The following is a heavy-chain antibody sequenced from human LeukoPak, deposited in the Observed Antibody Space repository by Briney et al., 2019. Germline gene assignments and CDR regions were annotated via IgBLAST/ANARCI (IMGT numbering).Heavy chain of an antibody. D-gene: IGHD1-26*01. V-gene: IGHV3-23*01. J-gene: IGHJ4*02. CDR1: GFPFSSYA. CDR2: MSGSGGST. CDR3: ASYLLRIQQGLDY. Sequence: GGSLVLSCAASGFPFSSYAMSWVRPAPGKGLGGGSAMSGSGGSTYYADSVKGRFTISRDNSKNTLYLQMNSLRAEDTAVYYCASYLLRIQQGLDYWGQGTLVTVSS.